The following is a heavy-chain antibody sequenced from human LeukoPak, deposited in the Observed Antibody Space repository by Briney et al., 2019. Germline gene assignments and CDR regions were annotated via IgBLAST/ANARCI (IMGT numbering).Heavy chain of an antibody. J-gene: IGHJ3*02. CDR1: GFTFSSYW. Sequence: PGGSLRLSCAASGFTFSSYWMNWVRQAPGQGLVWLSRINDVGRDISYADSVKGRFTSSRDNAKNTLYLQMNSLRAEDTAVYYCAKDGWGIAVAGGIDAFDIWGQGTMVTVSS. CDR2: INDVGRDI. V-gene: IGHV3-74*01. CDR3: AKDGWGIAVAGGIDAFDI. D-gene: IGHD6-19*01.